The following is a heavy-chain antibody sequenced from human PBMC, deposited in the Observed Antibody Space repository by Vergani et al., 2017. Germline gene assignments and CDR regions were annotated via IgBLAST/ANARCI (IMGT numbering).Heavy chain of an antibody. V-gene: IGHV1-69*13. D-gene: IGHD1-26*01. Sequence: QVQLVQSGAEVKKPGSSVKVSCKASGGTFSSYAISWVRQAPGQGLEWMGGIIPIFGTANYAKKFQGRVTITADESTSTDYMELSSLRSEDTAVYYCARYSGSYPYYYYMDVWGKGTTVTVSS. CDR3: ARYSGSYPYYYYMDV. CDR1: GGTFSSYA. CDR2: IIPIFGTA. J-gene: IGHJ6*03.